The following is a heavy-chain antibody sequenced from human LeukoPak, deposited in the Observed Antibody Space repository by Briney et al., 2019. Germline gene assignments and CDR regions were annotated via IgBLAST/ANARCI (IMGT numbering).Heavy chain of an antibody. D-gene: IGHD5-12*01. V-gene: IGHV4-39*01. Sequence: SETLSLTCTVSGGSISSSSYYWGWIRQPPGKGLEWIGNIYYSGSTYYNPSLKSRVTISVDTSKNQFSLKLSSVTAADTAVYYCARGSYIVAYWGDYYYYGMDVWGQGTTVTVSS. CDR1: GGSISSSSYY. CDR2: IYYSGST. CDR3: ARGSYIVAYWGDYYYYGMDV. J-gene: IGHJ6*02.